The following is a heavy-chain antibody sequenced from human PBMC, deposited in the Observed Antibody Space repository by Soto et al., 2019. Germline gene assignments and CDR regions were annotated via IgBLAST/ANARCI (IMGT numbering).Heavy chain of an antibody. D-gene: IGHD1-26*01. CDR2: IWYDGSNK. J-gene: IGHJ6*02. CDR1: GFPFSTYG. Sequence: VGSLRLSCSASGFPFSTYGMHWVRQAPGKGLEWVAVIWYDGSNKYHADSVKGRFTISRDNSKNTLYLQMNSLRAEDTAVYYCARDLMDGIPRFGMDVWGQGTTATFSS. CDR3: ARDLMDGIPRFGMDV. V-gene: IGHV3-33*08.